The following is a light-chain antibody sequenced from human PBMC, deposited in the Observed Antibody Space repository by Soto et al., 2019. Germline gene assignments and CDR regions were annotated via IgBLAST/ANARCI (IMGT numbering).Light chain of an antibody. Sequence: DIQLAQSPSFLSASVGDRVTITCRASQGISSDLAWYQQKPGKAPKLLIYAASTLQSGVPSRFSGSGSGTDFTLTISCLQSEDFATYYCQQYYSYPLTFGQGTRLEIK. CDR3: QQYYSYPLT. V-gene: IGKV1-9*01. J-gene: IGKJ5*01. CDR2: AAS. CDR1: QGISSD.